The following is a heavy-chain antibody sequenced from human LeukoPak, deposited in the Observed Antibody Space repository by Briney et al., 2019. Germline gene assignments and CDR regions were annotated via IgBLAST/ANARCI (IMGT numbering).Heavy chain of an antibody. Sequence: GGSLRLSCAASGFTFSSYSMNWVHQAPGKGLEWVSSISSSSSYIYYADSVKGRFTISRDNAKNSLYLQMNSLRAEDTAVYYCARLGIYSYGQTVDYWGQGTLVTVPS. V-gene: IGHV3-21*01. CDR2: ISSSSSYI. J-gene: IGHJ4*02. CDR1: GFTFSSYS. D-gene: IGHD5-18*01. CDR3: ARLGIYSYGQTVDY.